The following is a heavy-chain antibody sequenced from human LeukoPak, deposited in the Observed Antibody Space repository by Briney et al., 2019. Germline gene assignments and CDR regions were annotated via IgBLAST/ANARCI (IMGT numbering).Heavy chain of an antibody. V-gene: IGHV3-23*01. CDR3: AKAGGSSWYDA. Sequence: GGSLRLSCAASGFTFSSYDMSRVRQAPGKGLEWVSAISASGGRTYYADSVKGRFTISRDNSKNTMYQQMNSLRAEDTAVYYCAKAGGSSWYDAWGQGILVTVSS. J-gene: IGHJ5*02. CDR1: GFTFSSYD. D-gene: IGHD6-13*01. CDR2: ISASGGRT.